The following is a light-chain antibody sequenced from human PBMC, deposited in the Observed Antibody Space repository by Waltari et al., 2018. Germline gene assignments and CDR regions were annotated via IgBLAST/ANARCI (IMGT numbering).Light chain of an antibody. J-gene: IGLJ7*01. Sequence: QSVLTQPPSVSGAPGQRVTISCTGSSSNIGAGYDFHWYQQLPGTAPKLLIYGNSNRPSGVPDRFSGSKSGTSASLAITGLQAEDEADYYCQSYDSSLSGAVFGGGTQLTVL. CDR3: QSYDSSLSGAV. V-gene: IGLV1-40*01. CDR1: SSNIGAGYD. CDR2: GNS.